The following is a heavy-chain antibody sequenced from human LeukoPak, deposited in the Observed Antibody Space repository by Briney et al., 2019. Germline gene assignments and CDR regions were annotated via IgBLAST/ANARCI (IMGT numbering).Heavy chain of an antibody. CDR2: IKEDGSEK. Sequence: GGSLRLSCAASGFTFSSSWMIWVRQAPGKGLEWVASIKEDGSEKYYVDSVKGRFTVSRDNARSSLYLQMNSLRVEDTAVYYCARDSGRFRLDYWGLGVLVTVSS. D-gene: IGHD6-19*01. V-gene: IGHV3-7*01. CDR3: ARDSGRFRLDY. CDR1: GFTFSSSW. J-gene: IGHJ4*02.